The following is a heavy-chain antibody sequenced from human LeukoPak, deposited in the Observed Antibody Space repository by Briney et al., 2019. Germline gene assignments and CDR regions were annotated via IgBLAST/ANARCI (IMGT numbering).Heavy chain of an antibody. CDR3: AREILGSGSYPDF. Sequence: GRSLRLSCAASGFSFDTYAMHWVRQAPGQGLEWAALIWHDGSHKFYSNSVRGQFTISRDNSKNTVYLQMNNLRPDDTAVYYCAREILGSGSYPDFWGQGTLVTVSS. V-gene: IGHV3-33*01. D-gene: IGHD3-10*01. J-gene: IGHJ4*02. CDR1: GFSFDTYA. CDR2: IWHDGSHK.